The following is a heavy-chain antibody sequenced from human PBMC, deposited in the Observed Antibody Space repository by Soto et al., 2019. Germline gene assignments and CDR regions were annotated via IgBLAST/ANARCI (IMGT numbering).Heavy chain of an antibody. CDR2: ISASGGST. Sequence: GGSLRLSCAASGFTFSSYAMSWVRQAPGKGLEWVSAISASGGSTYYADSVKGRFTISRDNSKNTLYLQMNSLRAEDTAVYYCARDYSSYGPFDYWGQGTLVTVS. D-gene: IGHD5-18*01. CDR1: GFTFSSYA. V-gene: IGHV3-23*01. J-gene: IGHJ4*02. CDR3: ARDYSSYGPFDY.